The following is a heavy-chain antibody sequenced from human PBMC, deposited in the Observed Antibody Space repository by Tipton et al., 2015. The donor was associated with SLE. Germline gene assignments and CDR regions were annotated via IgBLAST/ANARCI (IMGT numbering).Heavy chain of an antibody. V-gene: IGHV4-59*12. Sequence: TLSLTCTVSGGSISSYYWSWIRQPPGKGLEWIGYIYYSGSTNYNPSLKSRVTISVDTSKNQFSLKLSSVTAADTAVYYCARGPRGELPPIEDYWGQGTLVTVSS. D-gene: IGHD1-26*01. CDR2: IYYSGST. J-gene: IGHJ4*02. CDR1: GGSISSYY. CDR3: ARGPRGELPPIEDY.